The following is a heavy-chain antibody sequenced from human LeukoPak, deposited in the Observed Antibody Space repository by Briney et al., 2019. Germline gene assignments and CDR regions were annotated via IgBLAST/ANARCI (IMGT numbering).Heavy chain of an antibody. J-gene: IGHJ4*02. CDR1: GGTFSSYA. D-gene: IGHD3-3*01. CDR2: IIPIFGTA. Sequence: ASVKVSCKASGGTFSSYAISWVRQAPGQGLGWMGGIIPIFGTANYAQKFQGRVTITADESTSTAYMELSSLRSEDTAVYYCARARYDFWSGYYTGYFDYWGQGTLVTVSS. CDR3: ARARYDFWSGYYTGYFDY. V-gene: IGHV1-69*13.